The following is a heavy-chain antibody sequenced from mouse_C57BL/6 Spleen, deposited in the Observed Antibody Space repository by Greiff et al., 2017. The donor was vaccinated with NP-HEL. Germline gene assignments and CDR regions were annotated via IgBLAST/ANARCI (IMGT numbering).Heavy chain of an antibody. D-gene: IGHD2-1*01. CDR2: INPNYGTT. J-gene: IGHJ2*01. CDR3: ARRENLLWHYFDY. Sequence: VHVKQSGPELVKPGASVKISCKASGYSFTDYNMNWVKQSNGKSLEWIGVINPNYGTTSYNQKFKGKATLTVDQSSSTAYMQLNSLTSEDSAVYYCARRENLLWHYFDYWGQGTTLTVSS. CDR1: GYSFTDYN. V-gene: IGHV1-39*01.